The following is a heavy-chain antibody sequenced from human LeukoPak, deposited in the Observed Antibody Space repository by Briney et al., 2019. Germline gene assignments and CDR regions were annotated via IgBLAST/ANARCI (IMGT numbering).Heavy chain of an antibody. CDR2: IKQDGSEK. Sequence: PGGSLRLSCAGFTFSSSWMSWVRQALGKGLEWVANIKQDGSEKYYVDSVKGRFTISRDTTKNSLYLQMNSLRAEDTAVYYCWAADLDYWGQGTLVTVSS. V-gene: IGHV3-7*01. J-gene: IGHJ4*02. CDR3: WAADLDY. D-gene: IGHD6-13*01. CDR1: GFTFSSSW.